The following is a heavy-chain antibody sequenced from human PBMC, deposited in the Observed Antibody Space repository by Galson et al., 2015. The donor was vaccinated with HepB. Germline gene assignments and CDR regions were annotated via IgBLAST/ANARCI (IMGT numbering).Heavy chain of an antibody. V-gene: IGHV3-30*18. Sequence: SLRLSCAASGFTFSSYGMHWVRQAPGKGLEWVAVISYDGSNKYYADSVKGRFTISRDNSKNTLYLQTNSLRAEDTAVYYCAKDLVVPAAILYYYYGMDVWGQGTTVTVSS. D-gene: IGHD2-2*01. CDR3: AKDLVVPAAILYYYYGMDV. J-gene: IGHJ6*02. CDR2: ISYDGSNK. CDR1: GFTFSSYG.